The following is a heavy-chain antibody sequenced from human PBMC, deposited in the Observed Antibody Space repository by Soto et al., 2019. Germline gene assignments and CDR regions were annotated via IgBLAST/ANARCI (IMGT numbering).Heavy chain of an antibody. CDR3: ARTGPYYFDSSGYYYDY. CDR2: ISSNGGST. D-gene: IGHD3-22*01. CDR1: GFIFSSYA. Sequence: PGGSLRLSCAASGFIFSSYAMHWVRQAPGKGLEYVSGISSNGGSTYYGNSVKGRFIISRDNSKNTLYLQMGSLRTEDMAVYYCARTGPYYFDSSGYYYDYWGQGTLVTVSS. J-gene: IGHJ4*02. V-gene: IGHV3-64*01.